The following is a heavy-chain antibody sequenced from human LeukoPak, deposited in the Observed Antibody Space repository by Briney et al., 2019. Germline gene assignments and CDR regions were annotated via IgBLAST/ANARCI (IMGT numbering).Heavy chain of an antibody. CDR1: GFSFSTSG. V-gene: IGHV3-30*02. J-gene: IGHJ5*02. CDR3: ARERLSYCGGDCP. D-gene: IGHD2-21*02. CDR2: IQSDGGNE. Sequence: GGSLRLSCAASGFSFSTSGMHWIRQAPGKGLEWVAFIQSDGGNEYYADSVKGRFTISRDNARSTVYLQMSNLGAEDTAVYYCARERLSYCGGDCPWGQGTQVTVSS.